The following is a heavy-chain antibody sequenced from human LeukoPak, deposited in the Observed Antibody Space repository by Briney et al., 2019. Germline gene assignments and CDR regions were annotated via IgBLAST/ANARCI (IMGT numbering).Heavy chain of an antibody. CDR1: GYSISSGYY. V-gene: IGHV4-38-2*02. Sequence: SETLSLTCTVSGYSISSGYYWGWIRQPPGKGLEWIGSIYHSGTTYYNPSLKSRVTISVDASKNQFSLKLSSVTAADTAVYYCARVRGYCSSGSCGMDVWGQGTTVTVSS. D-gene: IGHD2-15*01. J-gene: IGHJ6*02. CDR3: ARVRGYCSSGSCGMDV. CDR2: IYHSGTT.